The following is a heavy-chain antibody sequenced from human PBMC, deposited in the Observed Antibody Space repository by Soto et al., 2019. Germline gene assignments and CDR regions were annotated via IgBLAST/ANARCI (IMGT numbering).Heavy chain of an antibody. CDR1: GFTFSSFT. V-gene: IGHV3-23*01. CDR2: ISGTGRST. D-gene: IGHD4-17*01. CDR3: AREDDYLNWFDP. Sequence: GGSLRLSCAASGFTFSSFTMSWVRQAPEKGLEWVTGISGTGRSTFYADSVKGRFTISRDNSKNSLYLQMNSLRAEDTAVYYCAREDDYLNWFDPWGQGTLVTVSS. J-gene: IGHJ5*02.